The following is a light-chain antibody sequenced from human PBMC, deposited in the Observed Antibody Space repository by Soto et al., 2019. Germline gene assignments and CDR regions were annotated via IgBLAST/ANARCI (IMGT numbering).Light chain of an antibody. J-gene: IGLJ2*01. Sequence: QPVLTQSPSASASLGASVKLTCTLSSGHSSYAIAWHQQQPEKGPRSLMILNSDGSHSKGDGIPDRFSGSSSGAERYFTISSLQSEDEADYYCQTWGTGTVVFGGGTKLTVL. CDR3: QTWGTGTVV. V-gene: IGLV4-69*01. CDR2: LNSDGSH. CDR1: SGHSSYA.